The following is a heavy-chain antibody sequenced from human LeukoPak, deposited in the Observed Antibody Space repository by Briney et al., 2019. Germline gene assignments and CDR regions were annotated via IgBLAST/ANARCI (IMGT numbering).Heavy chain of an antibody. CDR2: IYYSGST. CDR3: ARGDTAMVAFDY. V-gene: IGHV4-31*03. Sequence: PSETLSLTCTVSGGSISSGGYYWSWIRQHPGKGLEWIGYIYYSGSTYYNPSLKSRVTISVDTSKNQFSLKLSSVTAADTAVYYCARGDTAMVAFDYWGQGTLVTVSS. D-gene: IGHD5-18*01. J-gene: IGHJ4*02. CDR1: GGSISSGGYY.